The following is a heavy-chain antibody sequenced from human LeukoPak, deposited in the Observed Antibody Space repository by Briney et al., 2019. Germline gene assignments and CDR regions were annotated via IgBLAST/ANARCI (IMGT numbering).Heavy chain of an antibody. CDR2: ISFDGSNQ. V-gene: IGHV3-30*18. CDR3: AKEAVARAHLPYYFDY. J-gene: IGHJ4*02. CDR1: GFTFSSYG. D-gene: IGHD3-10*01. Sequence: GGSLRLSCAASGFTFSSYGMHWVRQAPGKGLEWVAVISFDGSNQDYADSVKGRFTISRDNSKNTLYLQMNSLRAEDTAVYYCAKEAVARAHLPYYFDYWGQGTLVTVSS.